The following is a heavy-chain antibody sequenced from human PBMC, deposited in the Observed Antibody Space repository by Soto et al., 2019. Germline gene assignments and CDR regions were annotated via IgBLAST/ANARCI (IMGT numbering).Heavy chain of an antibody. V-gene: IGHV1-69*12. Sequence: QVQLVQSGAEVKKPGSSVKVTCKASGGTFSSNAISWVRQAPGQGLEWMGGIIPIFGTADYAQKFQGRVTITADESTSTASMELSSLKSEDTAVYYCATGGRGYSSAPPFYFEFWGQGTLVTFSS. CDR2: IIPIFGTA. CDR3: ATGGRGYSSAPPFYFEF. J-gene: IGHJ4*02. CDR1: GGTFSSNA. D-gene: IGHD5-18*01.